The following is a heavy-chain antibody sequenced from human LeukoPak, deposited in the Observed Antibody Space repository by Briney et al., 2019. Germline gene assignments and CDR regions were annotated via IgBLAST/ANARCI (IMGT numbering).Heavy chain of an antibody. Sequence: SETLSLTCTVSGGSISSYYWSWIRQPPGKGLEWIGYIYYSGSTNYNPFLKSRVTISVDTSKNQFSLKLSSVTAADTAVYYCARQYSSSSWGRIFYGMDVWGQGTTVTVSS. J-gene: IGHJ6*02. V-gene: IGHV4-59*01. CDR1: GGSISSYY. D-gene: IGHD6-6*01. CDR3: ARQYSSSSWGRIFYGMDV. CDR2: IYYSGST.